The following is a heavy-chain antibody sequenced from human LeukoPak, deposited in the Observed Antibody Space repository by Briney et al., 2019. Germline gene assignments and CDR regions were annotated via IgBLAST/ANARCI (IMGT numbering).Heavy chain of an antibody. V-gene: IGHV3-74*01. J-gene: IGHJ4*02. Sequence: GRSLRLSWAASGFTFISNWMHWVRQAPGKGLVWVSRINSDGSSTSYADSVKGRFTISRDNAKNTLYLQMNSLRAEDTAVYYCLVVDPDYWGQGTLVTVSS. CDR1: GFTFISNW. CDR2: INSDGSST. D-gene: IGHD5-12*01. CDR3: LVVDPDY.